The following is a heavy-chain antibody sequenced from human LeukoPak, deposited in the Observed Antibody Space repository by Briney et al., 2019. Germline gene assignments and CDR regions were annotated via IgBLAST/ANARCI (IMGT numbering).Heavy chain of an antibody. CDR1: GGTFSSYA. CDR2: ISAYNGNT. CDR3: ARDQGIAVAGLVDY. Sequence: GSSVKVSCKASGGTFSSYAISWVRQAPGQGLEWMGWISAYNGNTNYAQKLQGRVTMTTDTSTSTAYMELRSLRSDDTAVYYCARDQGIAVAGLVDYWGQGTLVTVSS. D-gene: IGHD6-19*01. J-gene: IGHJ4*02. V-gene: IGHV1-18*01.